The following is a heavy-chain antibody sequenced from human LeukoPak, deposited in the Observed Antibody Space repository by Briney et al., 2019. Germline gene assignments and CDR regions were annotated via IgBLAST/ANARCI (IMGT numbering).Heavy chain of an antibody. CDR1: GFTFDDYT. D-gene: IGHD3-10*01. CDR2: ISWDGGST. Sequence: GGSLRLSCAASGFTFDDYTMHWVRQAPGKGLEWVSLISWDGGSTYYADSVKGRFTISRDNNKNSLYLQMNSLRTEDTALYYCAKDASGDGYFDYWGQGTLVTVSS. J-gene: IGHJ4*02. V-gene: IGHV3-43*01. CDR3: AKDASGDGYFDY.